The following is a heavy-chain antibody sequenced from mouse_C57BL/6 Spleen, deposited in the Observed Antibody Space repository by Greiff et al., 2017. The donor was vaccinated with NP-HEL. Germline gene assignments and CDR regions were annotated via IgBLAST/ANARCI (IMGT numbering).Heavy chain of an antibody. CDR1: GFTFSDYG. CDR3: ARRGYYGSTPSYWYFDV. J-gene: IGHJ1*03. Sequence: EVKLVESGGGLVQPGGSLKLSCAASGFTFSDYGMAWVRQAPRKGPEWVAFISNLAYSFYYADTVTGRFTISRENAKNTLYLEMSSLRSEDTAMYYCARRGYYGSTPSYWYFDVWGTGTTVTVSS. V-gene: IGHV5-15*01. CDR2: ISNLAYSF. D-gene: IGHD1-1*01.